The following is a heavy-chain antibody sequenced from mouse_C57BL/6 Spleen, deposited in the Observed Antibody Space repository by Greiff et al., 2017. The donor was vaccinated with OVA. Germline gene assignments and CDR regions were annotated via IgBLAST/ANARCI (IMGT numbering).Heavy chain of an antibody. V-gene: IGHV1-64*01. CDR1: GYTFTSYW. Sequence: VQLQQPGAELVKPGASVKLSCKASGYTFTSYWMHWVKQRPGQGLEWIGMIHPNSGSTNFNEKFKSKATLTVDKSSSTAYMQLSSLTSEDSAVYYFARSRIYDGYWYFDVWGTGTAVTVSS. CDR2: IHPNSGST. J-gene: IGHJ1*03. D-gene: IGHD2-3*01. CDR3: ARSRIYDGYWYFDV.